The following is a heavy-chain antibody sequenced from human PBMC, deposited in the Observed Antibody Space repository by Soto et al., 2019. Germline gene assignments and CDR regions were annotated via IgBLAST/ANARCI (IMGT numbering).Heavy chain of an antibody. CDR2: INQDGSAK. V-gene: IGHV3-7*01. J-gene: IGHJ4*02. CDR3: ATSAGAPGNY. D-gene: IGHD1-26*01. Sequence: EVQLVESGGGLVQPGGSLRLSCVASGFTFSNFWLSWARQAPGKGLEWVANINQDGSAKYYVPSVRGRFTISRDNAKNSLYLQMNSLRAEDAAVYSCATSAGAPGNYWGQGTLVTVSS. CDR1: GFTFSNFW.